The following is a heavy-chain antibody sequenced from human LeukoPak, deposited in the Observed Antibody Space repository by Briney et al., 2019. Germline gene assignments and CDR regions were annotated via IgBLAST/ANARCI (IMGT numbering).Heavy chain of an antibody. D-gene: IGHD3-3*01. CDR3: ARGTTYYDFWSGYSGLSRAFDI. Sequence: SETLSLTCSVSGGSISRSSNYWGWIRQPPGKGLEWIGSMHYSGSTYDNPSLKSRVTISVDTSKNQFSLKLSSVTAADTAVYYCARGTTYYDFWSGYSGLSRAFDIWGQGTMVTVSS. CDR1: GGSISRSSNY. V-gene: IGHV4-39*07. J-gene: IGHJ3*02. CDR2: MHYSGST.